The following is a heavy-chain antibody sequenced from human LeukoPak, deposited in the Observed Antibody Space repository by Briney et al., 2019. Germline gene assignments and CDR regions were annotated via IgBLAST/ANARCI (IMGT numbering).Heavy chain of an antibody. V-gene: IGHV4-34*01. D-gene: IGHD3-3*01. J-gene: IGHJ5*02. CDR1: GGSFSGYY. CDR2: INHSGST. CDR3: ARRNYDFWSGYPFDP. Sequence: SETPSLTCAVYGGSFSGYYWSWIRQPPGKGLEWIGEINHSGSTNYNPSLKSRVTISVDTSKNQFSLKLSSVTAADTAVYYCARRNYDFWSGYPFDPWGQGTLVTVSS.